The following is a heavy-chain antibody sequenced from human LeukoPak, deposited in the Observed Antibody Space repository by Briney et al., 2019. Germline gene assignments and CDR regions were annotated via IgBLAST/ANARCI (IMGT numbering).Heavy chain of an antibody. V-gene: IGHV1-18*01. CDR2: ISAYNGNT. Sequence: ASVKVSCKASGYTFTSYGISWVRQAPGQGLEWMGWISAYNGNTNYAQKLQGRVTMTTDTSTSTAYMELSSLRSEDTAVYYCARTKYYYDSSGYPSNYDYWGQGTLVTVSS. D-gene: IGHD3-22*01. CDR1: GYTFTSYG. J-gene: IGHJ4*02. CDR3: ARTKYYYDSSGYPSNYDY.